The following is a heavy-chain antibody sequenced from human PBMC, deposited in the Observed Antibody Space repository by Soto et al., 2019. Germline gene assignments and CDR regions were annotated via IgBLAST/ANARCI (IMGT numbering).Heavy chain of an antibody. CDR2: IWYDGSNK. V-gene: IGHV3-33*01. CDR3: ASELYSSGWYVDY. Sequence: PGGSLRLSCAASGFTFSSYGMHWVRQAPGKGLEWVAVIWYDGSNKYYADSVKGRFTISRDNSKNTLYLQMNSLRAEDTAVYYCASELYSSGWYVDYWGQGTLVTVSS. J-gene: IGHJ4*02. CDR1: GFTFSSYG. D-gene: IGHD6-19*01.